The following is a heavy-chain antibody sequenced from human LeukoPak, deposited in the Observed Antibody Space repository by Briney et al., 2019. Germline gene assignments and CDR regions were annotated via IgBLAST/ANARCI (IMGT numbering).Heavy chain of an antibody. J-gene: IGHJ5*02. CDR1: GFTFSDYS. CDR2: ISSTSSYI. D-gene: IGHD5-18*01. Sequence: GGSLRLSCAASGFTFSDYSMHWVRQAPGEGLEWVSTISSTSSYIYSADSLKGRFTISRDSAKNSLYLQMSTLRAEDTAVYYCARGQLWQTGWFDPWGQGTLVTVSS. V-gene: IGHV3-21*01. CDR3: ARGQLWQTGWFDP.